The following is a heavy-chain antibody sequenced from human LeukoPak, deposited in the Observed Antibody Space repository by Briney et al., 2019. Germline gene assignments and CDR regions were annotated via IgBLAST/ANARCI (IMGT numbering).Heavy chain of an antibody. Sequence: GASVKVSCKASGYTFTGYYMHWVRQAPGQGLEWMGRINPNSGGTNYAQKFQGRVTMTRDTSISTAYMELSRLRSDDTAVYYCATDKILYYYDSSGRQHYAFDIWGQGTMVTVSS. CDR1: GYTFTGYY. CDR2: INPNSGGT. V-gene: IGHV1-2*06. D-gene: IGHD3-22*01. CDR3: ATDKILYYYDSSGRQHYAFDI. J-gene: IGHJ3*02.